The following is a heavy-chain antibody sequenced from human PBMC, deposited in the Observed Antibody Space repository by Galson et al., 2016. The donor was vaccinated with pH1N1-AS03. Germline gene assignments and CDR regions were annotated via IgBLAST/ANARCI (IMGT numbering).Heavy chain of an antibody. J-gene: IGHJ4*02. CDR1: GGSITTNY. D-gene: IGHD3-3*01. CDR3: ARLYDVWIGYPFFDS. CDR2: ISYSGFT. Sequence: SKTLSLTCTISGGSITTNYWIWFRQPPGKGLQWIGYISYSGFTNYNPSLRSRVTISIDTSKNQFSLKMRSVAAADTALYFCARLYDVWIGYPFFDSWGQGILVTVSS. V-gene: IGHV4-59*01.